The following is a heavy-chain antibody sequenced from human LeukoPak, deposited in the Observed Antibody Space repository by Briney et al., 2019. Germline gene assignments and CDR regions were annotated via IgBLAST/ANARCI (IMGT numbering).Heavy chain of an antibody. CDR2: INHSGST. D-gene: IGHD3-10*01. CDR3: ARGGLPEGSGSDFDY. CDR1: GGSFSGYY. V-gene: IGHV4-34*01. Sequence: SETLSLTCAVYGGSFSGYYWSWIRQPPGKGLEWIGEINHSGSTNYNPSLKSRVTISVDTSKNQFSLKLSSVTAADTAVYYCARGGLPEGSGSDFDYWGQGTLVTVSS. J-gene: IGHJ4*02.